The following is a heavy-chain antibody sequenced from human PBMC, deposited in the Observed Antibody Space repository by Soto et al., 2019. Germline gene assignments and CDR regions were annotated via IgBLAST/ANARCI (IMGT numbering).Heavy chain of an antibody. D-gene: IGHD6-19*01. CDR1: GFTFSSYA. J-gene: IGHJ6*02. CDR2: ISGSGGST. Sequence: GGSLRLSCAASGFTFSSYAMSWARQAPGKGLEWVSAISGSGGSTYYADSVKGRFTISRDNSKNTLYLQMNSLRAEDTAVYYCAKGEQWLPGYGMDVWGQGTTVTVSS. V-gene: IGHV3-23*01. CDR3: AKGEQWLPGYGMDV.